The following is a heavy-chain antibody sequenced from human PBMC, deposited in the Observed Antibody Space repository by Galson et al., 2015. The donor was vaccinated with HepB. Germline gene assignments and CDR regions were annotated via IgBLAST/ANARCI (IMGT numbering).Heavy chain of an antibody. CDR2: INPNSGGT. V-gene: IGHV1-2*04. Sequence: SVKVSCKASGYTFTGYYMHWVRQAPGQGLEWMGWINPNSGGTNYAQKFQGWVTMTRDTSISTAYMELSRLRSDDTAVYYCARSPPRYYYDSSGHFDYWGQGTLVTVSS. J-gene: IGHJ4*02. D-gene: IGHD3-22*01. CDR1: GYTFTGYY. CDR3: ARSPPRYYYDSSGHFDY.